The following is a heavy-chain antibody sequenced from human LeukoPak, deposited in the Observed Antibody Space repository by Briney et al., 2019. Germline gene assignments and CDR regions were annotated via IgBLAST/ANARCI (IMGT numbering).Heavy chain of an antibody. CDR3: AKGDGSGSFLIDY. Sequence: PGRSLRLSCVASGFTFSSKSLHWVRQPPGRGLEWVSFISSDGSRKYYGDFVEGRFTVSRDNSMYTLYLQVDTLRAEDTAMYYCAKGDGSGSFLIDYWGQGTLVTVSS. J-gene: IGHJ4*02. CDR1: GFTFSSKS. D-gene: IGHD3-10*01. CDR2: ISSDGSRK. V-gene: IGHV3-30-3*01.